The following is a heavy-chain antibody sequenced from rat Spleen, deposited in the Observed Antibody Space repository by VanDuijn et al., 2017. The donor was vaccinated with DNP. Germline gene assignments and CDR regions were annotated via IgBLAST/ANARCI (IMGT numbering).Heavy chain of an antibody. CDR3: VRWNSGHFDY. CDR1: GFTFSDFA. J-gene: IGHJ2*01. CDR2: IGSPAYAP. D-gene: IGHD4-3*01. Sequence: EVQLVESGGGLVQPGRSLKVSCVASGFTFSDFAMAWVRQAPAKGLEWVAYIGSPAYAPYYADSVKGRFTISRDNAKSTLYLQMNSLRSEDMATYYCVRWNSGHFDYWGQGVMVTVSS. V-gene: IGHV5-22*01.